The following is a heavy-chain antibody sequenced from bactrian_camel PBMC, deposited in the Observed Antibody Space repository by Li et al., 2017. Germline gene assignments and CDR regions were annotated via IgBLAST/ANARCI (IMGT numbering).Heavy chain of an antibody. V-gene: IGHV3S31*01. Sequence: QLVESGGGSVQPGGSLRLSCAASGFTFSSYAMSWVRQAPGKGLEWVSGINSAGGLTYYAGSVKGRFTISRDNALNTLHLQMNSLKPEDTAMYYCATEGVAYYRGAYYVWGQGTQVTVS. CDR3: ATEGVAYYRGAYYV. J-gene: IGHJ4*01. D-gene: IGHD2*01. CDR1: GFTFSSYA. CDR2: INSAGGLT.